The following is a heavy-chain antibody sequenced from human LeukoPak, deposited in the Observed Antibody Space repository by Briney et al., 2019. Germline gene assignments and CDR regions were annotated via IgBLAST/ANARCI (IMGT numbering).Heavy chain of an antibody. CDR1: GFTLSNYD. J-gene: IGHJ1*01. CDR3: ARGSPPFQH. V-gene: IGHV3-13*01. D-gene: IGHD3-10*01. CDR2: IGTAGDT. Sequence: GGSLRLSCAASGFTLSNYDMHWVRQATGQGLEWVSGIGTAGDTYYAGSVKGRFTISRENAKNSLYLQMKRLRAGDTAVYYCARGSPPFQHWGQGTLVTVSS.